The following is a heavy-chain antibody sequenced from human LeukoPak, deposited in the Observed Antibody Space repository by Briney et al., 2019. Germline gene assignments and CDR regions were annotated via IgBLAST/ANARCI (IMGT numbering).Heavy chain of an antibody. CDR1: GYTVTSYG. D-gene: IGHD6-6*01. J-gene: IGHJ6*03. V-gene: IGHV1-18*01. CDR2: ISAYNGNT. Sequence: ASVKVSCKASGYTVTSYGISWVRQAPGQGGEGMGGISAYNGNTNYTQKLQGRITMTTATAKSTAYMELRSLRSDDPAVYHCESILEYSSSSLWYYYCMDVWGKGTTVTVSS. CDR3: ESILEYSSSSLWYYYCMDV.